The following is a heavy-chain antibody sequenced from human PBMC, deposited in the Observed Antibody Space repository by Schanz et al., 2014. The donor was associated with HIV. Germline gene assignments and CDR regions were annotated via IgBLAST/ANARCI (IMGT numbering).Heavy chain of an antibody. V-gene: IGHV3-9*01. CDR2: ISWNSGII. D-gene: IGHD1-7*01. Sequence: EVQLVESGGGLVQPGRSLRLSCAASGFTFDDFAMHWVRQAPGKGLEWVSSISWNSGIIGYADSVKGRFSISRDNAKNSLYLQSISLTAEDTAMYYCAKDRITGTTGVPYYYYGMDVWGQGTTVTVSS. J-gene: IGHJ6*02. CDR3: AKDRITGTTGVPYYYYGMDV. CDR1: GFTFDDFA.